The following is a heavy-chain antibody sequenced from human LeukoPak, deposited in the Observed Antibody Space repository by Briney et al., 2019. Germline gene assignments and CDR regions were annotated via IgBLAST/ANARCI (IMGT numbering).Heavy chain of an antibody. J-gene: IGHJ4*02. Sequence: GGSLRLSCALSGFTSSSYWMHWVRQVPGKGLVWVSRINDDGTYTVYADSVKGRFTISRDNAKNTLFLQMNSLRAEDTALYYCARGGYYNVLTGFRSRILGFDYWGQGTLVTVSS. CDR1: GFTSSSYW. V-gene: IGHV3-74*01. CDR2: INDDGTYT. D-gene: IGHD3-9*01. CDR3: ARGGYYNVLTGFRSRILGFDY.